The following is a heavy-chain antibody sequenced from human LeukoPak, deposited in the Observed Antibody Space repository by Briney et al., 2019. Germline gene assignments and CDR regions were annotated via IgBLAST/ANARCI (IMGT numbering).Heavy chain of an antibody. CDR1: GFTFSSYS. Sequence: GGSLRLSCAASGFTFSSYSMKWVRQAPGKGLEWVSSISSSSSYIYYADSVKGRFTISRDNAKNSLYLQMNSLRAEDTAVYYCARNRGSGSTGAFDIWGQGTMVTVSS. J-gene: IGHJ3*02. D-gene: IGHD1-26*01. V-gene: IGHV3-21*01. CDR2: ISSSSSYI. CDR3: ARNRGSGSTGAFDI.